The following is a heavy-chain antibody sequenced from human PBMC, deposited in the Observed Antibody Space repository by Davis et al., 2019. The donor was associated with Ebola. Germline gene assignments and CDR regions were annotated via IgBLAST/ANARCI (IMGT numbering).Heavy chain of an antibody. D-gene: IGHD6-13*01. CDR3: ARHDGGGIAAAGTEYFQH. Sequence: GESLKISCKGSGYSFTSYWIGWVRQMPGKGLEWMGIIYPGDSDTRYSPSFQGQVTIPADKSISTAYLQWSSLKASDTAMYYCARHDGGGIAAAGTEYFQHWGQGTLVTVSS. J-gene: IGHJ1*01. V-gene: IGHV5-51*01. CDR2: IYPGDSDT. CDR1: GYSFTSYW.